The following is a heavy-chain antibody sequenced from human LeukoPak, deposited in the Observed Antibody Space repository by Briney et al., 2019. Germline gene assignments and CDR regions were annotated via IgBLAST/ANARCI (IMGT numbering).Heavy chain of an antibody. CDR1: GFSFISYG. Sequence: GGSLRLSCAASGFSFISYGMHWVRQAPRKGLELVGVISDDGRNKKYADSVKGRFTISRDNSKDTLYLQMNSLRDEDTAVYYCAKRPSDYGDYVTYFDYWGQGTLVTVYS. CDR3: AKRPSDYGDYVTYFDY. J-gene: IGHJ4*02. CDR2: ISDDGRNK. D-gene: IGHD4-17*01. V-gene: IGHV3-30*18.